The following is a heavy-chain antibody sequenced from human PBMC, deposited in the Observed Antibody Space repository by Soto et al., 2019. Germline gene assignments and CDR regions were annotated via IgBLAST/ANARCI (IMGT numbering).Heavy chain of an antibody. Sequence: GGSLRLCCIASGFTFSSYSMNWVRQAPGKGLEWVSYIDSGSNTIYYADSVKGRFTISRDNAKNSLYLQMNSLRDEDTAVYYCARDILRYCSSTTCYSYYFDYWGQGTLVTVSS. CDR1: GFTFSSYS. CDR2: IDSGSNTI. J-gene: IGHJ4*02. V-gene: IGHV3-48*02. D-gene: IGHD2-2*01. CDR3: ARDILRYCSSTTCYSYYFDY.